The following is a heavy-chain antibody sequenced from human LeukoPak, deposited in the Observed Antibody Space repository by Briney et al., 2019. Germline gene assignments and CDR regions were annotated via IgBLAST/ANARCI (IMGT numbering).Heavy chain of an antibody. CDR3: ARQEYCSGGSCYTWFDP. Sequence: GESLKISCKGSGYSINNYWIGWVRQMPGKGLEWMGVIYPADSDIRYSPSFQGQVTISADRSISTAYLQWSSLKASDTAMYYCARQEYCSGGSCYTWFDPWGQGTLVTVSS. CDR2: IYPADSDI. V-gene: IGHV5-51*01. J-gene: IGHJ5*02. D-gene: IGHD2-15*01. CDR1: GYSINNYW.